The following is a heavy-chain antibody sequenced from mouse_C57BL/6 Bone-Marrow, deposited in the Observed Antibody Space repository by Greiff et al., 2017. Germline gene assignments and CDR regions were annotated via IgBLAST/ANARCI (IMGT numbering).Heavy chain of an antibody. CDR2: ILPGSGST. V-gene: IGHV1-9*01. J-gene: IGHJ3*01. Sequence: VQLQQSGAELMKPGASVKLSCKATGYTFTGYWIEWVKQRPGHGLEWIGEILPGSGSTNYNEKFQGKATFTADTSSNTAYMQLSSLATEDSASYCCARSDYYGSSYWFAYWGQGTLVTVSA. D-gene: IGHD1-1*01. CDR3: ARSDYYGSSYWFAY. CDR1: GYTFTGYW.